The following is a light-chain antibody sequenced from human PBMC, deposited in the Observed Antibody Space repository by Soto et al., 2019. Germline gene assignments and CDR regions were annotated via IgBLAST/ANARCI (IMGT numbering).Light chain of an antibody. J-gene: IGLJ2*01. Sequence: QSVLTQPPSVSGAPGQRVTISCTGSSSNIGAGYDVHWYQQLPGTAPKHLIYGNSNRPSGVPDRFSGSKSGTSASLAITGLQAEDEADYYCQYYDSSLSGVVFGGGTKLTVL. V-gene: IGLV1-40*01. CDR3: QYYDSSLSGVV. CDR2: GNS. CDR1: SSNIGAGYD.